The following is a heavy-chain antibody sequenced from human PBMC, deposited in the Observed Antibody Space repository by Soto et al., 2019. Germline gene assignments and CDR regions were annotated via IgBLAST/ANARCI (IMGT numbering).Heavy chain of an antibody. CDR3: ARGTVDLIDY. J-gene: IGHJ4*02. Sequence: SETLSLTCTVSGGSISSGDYYWIWIRQSPGKGLEWIGYIYYSGSTYYNPSPKSRATISVDTSKNQFSLKLSSVTAADTAVYYCARGTVDLIDYWGQGTLVTVS. D-gene: IGHD6-19*01. CDR2: IYYSGST. CDR1: GGSISSGDYY. V-gene: IGHV4-30-4*01.